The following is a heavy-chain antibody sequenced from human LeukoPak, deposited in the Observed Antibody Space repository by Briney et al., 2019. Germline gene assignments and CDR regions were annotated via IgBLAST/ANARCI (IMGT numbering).Heavy chain of an antibody. CDR2: ISAYNGNT. J-gene: IGHJ4*02. Sequence: ASVKDSCKASGYTFTSYGISWVRQAPGQGLEWMGWISAYNGNTNYAQKLQGRVTVTTDTSTSTAYMELRSLRSDDTAVYYCARGLGIAARAPFDYWGQGTLVTVSS. D-gene: IGHD6-6*01. CDR1: GYTFTSYG. CDR3: ARGLGIAARAPFDY. V-gene: IGHV1-18*01.